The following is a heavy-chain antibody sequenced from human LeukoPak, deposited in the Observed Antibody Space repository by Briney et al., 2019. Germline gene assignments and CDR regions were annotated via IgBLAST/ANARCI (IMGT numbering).Heavy chain of an antibody. CDR1: GFTFSSYG. V-gene: IGHV3-33*01. CDR2: IWYDGSNK. CDR3: ARDEEIDSDYDILTGGVDY. D-gene: IGHD3-9*01. Sequence: GGSLRLSCAASGFTFSSYGMHWVRQAPGKGLEWVAVIWYDGSNKYYADSVKGRFTISRDNSKNTLYLQMNSLRAEDKAVYYCARDEEIDSDYDILTGGVDYWGQGTLVTVSS. J-gene: IGHJ4*02.